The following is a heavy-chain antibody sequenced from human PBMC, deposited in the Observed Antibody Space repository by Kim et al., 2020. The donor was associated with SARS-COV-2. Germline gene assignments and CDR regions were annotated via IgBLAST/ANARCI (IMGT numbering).Heavy chain of an antibody. CDR3: ARKQDCSSTSCYHIATFYYGMDV. J-gene: IGHJ6*02. Sequence: SVKVSCKASGGTFSSYAISWVRQAPGQGLEWMGGIIPIFGTANYAQKFQGRVTITADESTSTAYMELSSLRSEDMVVYYCARKQDCSSTSCYHIATFYYGMDVWGQGTTVTVSS. V-gene: IGHV1-69*13. CDR2: IIPIFGTA. CDR1: GGTFSSYA. D-gene: IGHD2-2*01.